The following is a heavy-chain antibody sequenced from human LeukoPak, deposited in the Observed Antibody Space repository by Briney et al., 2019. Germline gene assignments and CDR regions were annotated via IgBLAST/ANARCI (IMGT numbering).Heavy chain of an antibody. Sequence: GGSLRLSCAASGFTFSSYAMSWVRQAPGKGLEWVSAISGSGGSTYYADSVKGRFTISRDNAKNSLYLQMNSLRAEDTAVYYCARGGYSGYGLDYWGQGTLVTVSS. J-gene: IGHJ4*02. CDR2: ISGSGGST. V-gene: IGHV3-23*01. CDR3: ARGGYSGYGLDY. D-gene: IGHD5-12*01. CDR1: GFTFSSYA.